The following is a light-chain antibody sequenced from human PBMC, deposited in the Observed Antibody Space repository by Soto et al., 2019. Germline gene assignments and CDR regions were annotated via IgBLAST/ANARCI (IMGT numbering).Light chain of an antibody. Sequence: QSVLTQPPSVSGAPGQRVTISCTGSSSNIGAGYDVHWYQQLPGTAPKLLIYGNSNRPSGVPDRFSGSKSGTSASLAITGLHPEDEADYYCESYDSSLSGHVVFGGGTQLTVL. J-gene: IGLJ2*01. V-gene: IGLV1-40*01. CDR3: ESYDSSLSGHVV. CDR2: GNS. CDR1: SSNIGAGYD.